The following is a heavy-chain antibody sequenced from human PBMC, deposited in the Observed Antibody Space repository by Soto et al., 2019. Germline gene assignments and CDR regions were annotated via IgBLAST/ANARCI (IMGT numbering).Heavy chain of an antibody. V-gene: IGHV4-59*01. D-gene: IGHD3-16*02. CDR3: ARDRGINYVWGSYRYTGDAFDI. CDR2: IYYSGST. Sequence: SETLSLTCTVSGGSISSYYWSWIRQPPGKGLEWIGYIYYSGSTNYNPSLKSRVTISVDTSKNQFSLKLSSVTAADTAVYYCARDRGINYVWGSYRYTGDAFDIWGQGTMVTVSS. J-gene: IGHJ3*02. CDR1: GGSISSYY.